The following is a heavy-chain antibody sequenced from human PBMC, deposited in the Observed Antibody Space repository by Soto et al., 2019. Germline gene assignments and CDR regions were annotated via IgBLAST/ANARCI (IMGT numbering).Heavy chain of an antibody. Sequence: QVHLQQWGAGLLKPSETLSLTCGVYGGSFGTSYWAWIRQSPEKGLEWIGEINHNGDSNYNPSLTMRVTISLDMSENHFSLILTPVAAADTAVYYCARVTRFPDAFDIWGQGTPVIVSS. CDR2: INHNGDS. CDR3: ARVTRFPDAFDI. CDR1: GGSFGTSY. V-gene: IGHV4-34*01. J-gene: IGHJ3*02.